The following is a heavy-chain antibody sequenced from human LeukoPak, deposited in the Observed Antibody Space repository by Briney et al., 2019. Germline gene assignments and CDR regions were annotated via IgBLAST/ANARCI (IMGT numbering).Heavy chain of an antibody. CDR1: GYTFTSYA. CDR2: INAGNGNT. CDR3: ARDNPYSSSWFRDGMDV. J-gene: IGHJ6*02. D-gene: IGHD6-13*01. Sequence: GASVKVSCKASGYTFTSYAVHWVRQAPGQRLEWMGWINAGNGNTKYSQKFQGRVTITRDTSASTAYMELSSLRSEDTAVYYCARDNPYSSSWFRDGMDVWGQGTTVTVSS. V-gene: IGHV1-3*01.